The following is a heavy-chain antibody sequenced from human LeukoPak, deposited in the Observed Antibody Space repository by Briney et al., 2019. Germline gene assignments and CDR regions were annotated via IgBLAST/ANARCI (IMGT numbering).Heavy chain of an antibody. CDR3: TTAQSPTQSYYSMDV. J-gene: IGHJ6*03. Sequence: ASVKVSCKASGYTFTGYYMHWVRQATGQGFEWMGRINPNSGGTSYAQKFQGRVTMTRDASISPTYREQSSLRSDDPDVNYCTTAQSPTQSYYSMDVWGKGTTVTVSS. CDR2: INPNSGGT. V-gene: IGHV1-2*05. CDR1: GYTFTGYY.